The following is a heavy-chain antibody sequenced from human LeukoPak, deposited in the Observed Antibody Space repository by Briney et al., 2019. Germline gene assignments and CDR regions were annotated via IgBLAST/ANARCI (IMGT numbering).Heavy chain of an antibody. J-gene: IGHJ6*02. Sequence: ASLKVSCKASGYTFTGHYMHWVRQAPGQGLEWMGWINPNSGGTDYAQKFQGRVTMTRDTSISTVNMELRRLRSDDTAVYYCAIPGIAAAANYGMDVWGQGTTVTVSS. CDR1: GYTFTGHY. CDR3: AIPGIAAAANYGMDV. V-gene: IGHV1-2*02. CDR2: INPNSGGT. D-gene: IGHD6-13*01.